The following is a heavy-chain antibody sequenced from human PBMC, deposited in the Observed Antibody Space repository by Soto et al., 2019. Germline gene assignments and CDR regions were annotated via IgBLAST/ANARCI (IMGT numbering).Heavy chain of an antibody. Sequence: SQTLSLTGAISGGSVSSNSAAWNWIRLSPSRGLEWLARTYYRSRWYNDYAVSVRSRITVNPDTSKNQFSLQLTSVTPEDTAVYYCAGTTSHQWYYMDVWGKGTTVTVSS. D-gene: IGHD1-7*01. CDR2: TYYRSRWYN. CDR1: GGSVSSNSAA. J-gene: IGHJ6*03. CDR3: AGTTSHQWYYMDV. V-gene: IGHV6-1*01.